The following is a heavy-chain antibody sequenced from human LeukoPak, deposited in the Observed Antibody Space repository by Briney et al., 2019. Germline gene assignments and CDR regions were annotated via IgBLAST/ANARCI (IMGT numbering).Heavy chain of an antibody. CDR2: ISGSGNST. J-gene: IGHJ2*01. Sequence: PGGSLRLSCAASGFTFNNYAMIWVRQAPGKGLEWVSVISGSGNSTYYADSVKGRFTISRDNSKNTLYLQMNSLRGEDTAVYHCVKDNSNWSWYFDLWGRGTLVSVSS. V-gene: IGHV3-23*01. D-gene: IGHD1-1*01. CDR3: VKDNSNWSWYFDL. CDR1: GFTFNNYA.